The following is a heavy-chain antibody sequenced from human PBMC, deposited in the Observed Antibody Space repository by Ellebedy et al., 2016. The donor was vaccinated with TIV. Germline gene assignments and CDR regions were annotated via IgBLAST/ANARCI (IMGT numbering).Heavy chain of an antibody. CDR3: ARDKFRGMDV. CDR1: GFTFRRYE. Sequence: GESLKIPCVGSGFTFRRYEMIWVRQAPGKGLEWVSYISGSGRSIYYGDSVKGRLTISRDNAKNSLSLQLNSLRVEDTGVYYCARDKFRGMDVWGQGTTVTVSS. V-gene: IGHV3-48*03. J-gene: IGHJ6*02. CDR2: ISGSGRSI.